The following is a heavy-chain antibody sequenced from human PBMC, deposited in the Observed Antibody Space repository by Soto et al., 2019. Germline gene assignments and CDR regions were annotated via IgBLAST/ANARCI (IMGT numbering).Heavy chain of an antibody. CDR3: ARGAIFGVVPPVPPFDP. V-gene: IGHV3-48*02. Sequence: PGGSLRLSCAASGFTFSSYSMNWVRQAPGKGLEWVSYISSSSSTIYYADSVKGRFTISRDNAKNSLYLQMNSLRDEDTAVYYCARGAIFGVVPPVPPFDPWGQGTLVTVSS. J-gene: IGHJ5*02. D-gene: IGHD3-3*01. CDR2: ISSSSSTI. CDR1: GFTFSSYS.